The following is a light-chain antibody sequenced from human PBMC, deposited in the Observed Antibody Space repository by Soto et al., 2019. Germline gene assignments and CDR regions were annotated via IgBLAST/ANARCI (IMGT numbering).Light chain of an antibody. Sequence: QSVLTQPASVSGSPGQSITISCTGTSSDIGGYNYVSWYQQHPGKAPKVIIYEVSNRPSGVSNRFSDSKSGNTASLTISGLQAEDEADYYCNSYTSSSTRVFGGGTKLTVL. J-gene: IGLJ2*01. V-gene: IGLV2-14*01. CDR1: SSDIGGYNY. CDR2: EVS. CDR3: NSYTSSSTRV.